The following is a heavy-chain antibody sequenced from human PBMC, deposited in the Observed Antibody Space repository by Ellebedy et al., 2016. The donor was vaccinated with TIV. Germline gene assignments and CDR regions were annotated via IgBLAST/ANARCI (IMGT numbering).Heavy chain of an antibody. CDR1: GYSFTSYW. J-gene: IGHJ4*02. CDR3: ARLHEGNIVVVPAAMDFDY. D-gene: IGHD2-2*01. V-gene: IGHV5-51*01. CDR2: IYPGDSDT. Sequence: GESLKISXKGSGYSFTSYWIGWVRQMPGKGLEWMGIIYPGDSDTRYSPSFQGQVTISADKSISTAYLQWSSLKASDTAMYYCARLHEGNIVVVPAAMDFDYWGQGTLVTVSS.